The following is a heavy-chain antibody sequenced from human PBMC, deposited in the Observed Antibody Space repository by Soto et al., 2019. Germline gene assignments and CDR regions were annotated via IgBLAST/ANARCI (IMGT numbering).Heavy chain of an antibody. CDR3: AKDSPNSSGPWSKTYYYYGMDV. CDR2: ISGSGGST. CDR1: GYAFSSYA. Sequence: PVGSLSLSCAASGYAFSSYAMRWVRQAPGKGLEWVSAISGSGGSTYYADSVKGRFTISRDNSKNTLYLQMTSLRAEDTAVYYCAKDSPNSSGPWSKTYYYYGMDVWGQGTTVTVSS. D-gene: IGHD3-10*01. J-gene: IGHJ6*02. V-gene: IGHV3-23*01.